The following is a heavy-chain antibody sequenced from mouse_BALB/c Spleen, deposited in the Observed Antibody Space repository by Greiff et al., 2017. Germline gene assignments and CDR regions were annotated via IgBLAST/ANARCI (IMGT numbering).Heavy chain of an antibody. J-gene: IGHJ4*01. CDR1: GFNIKDTY. CDR2: IDPANGNT. CDR3: ARRGNYAMDY. Sequence: EVKVEESGAELVKPGASVKLSCTASGFNIKDTYMHWVKQRPEQGLEWIGRIDPANGNTKYDPKFQGKATITADTSSNTAYLQLSSLTSEDTAVYYCARRGNYAMDYWGQGTSVTVSS. D-gene: IGHD2-14*01. V-gene: IGHV14-3*02.